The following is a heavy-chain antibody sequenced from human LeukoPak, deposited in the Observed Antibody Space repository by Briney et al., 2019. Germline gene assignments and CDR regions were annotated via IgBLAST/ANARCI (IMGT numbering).Heavy chain of an antibody. Sequence: GRSLRLSCAASGLTFSSYAMHWVRQAPGKGLEWVAVISYDGSNKYYADSVKGRFTISRDNSKNTLYLQMNSLRAEDTAVYYCARYGSHAFDIWGQGTMVTVSS. CDR2: ISYDGSNK. CDR1: GLTFSSYA. D-gene: IGHD3-10*01. CDR3: ARYGSHAFDI. J-gene: IGHJ3*02. V-gene: IGHV3-30-3*01.